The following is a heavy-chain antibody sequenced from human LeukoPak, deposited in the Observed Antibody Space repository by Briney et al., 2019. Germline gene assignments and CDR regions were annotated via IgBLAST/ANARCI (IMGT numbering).Heavy chain of an antibody. CDR2: ISSSATFI. Sequence: QSGGSLRLSCAASGFTFSSYEMNWVRQAPGKGLEWVSYISSSATFIYYADSVKGRFTISRDNAKNSLYLQMNSLRDEDTAVYYCARDWYHAIDYWGQGTLVTVSS. CDR1: GFTFSSYE. CDR3: ARDWYHAIDY. J-gene: IGHJ4*02. V-gene: IGHV3-48*03. D-gene: IGHD2-2*01.